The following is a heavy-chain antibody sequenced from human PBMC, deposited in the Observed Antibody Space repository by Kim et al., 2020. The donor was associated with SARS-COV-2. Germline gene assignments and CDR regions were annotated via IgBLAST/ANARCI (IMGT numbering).Heavy chain of an antibody. Sequence: SVKVSCKASGGTFSSYAISWVRQAPGQGLEWMGGIIPIFGTANYAQKFQGRVTITADESTSTAYMELSSLRSEDTAVYYCARDHGDSSRWYHDHYGMDVWGQGTTVTVPS. CDR1: GGTFSSYA. CDR3: ARDHGDSSRWYHDHYGMDV. V-gene: IGHV1-69*13. J-gene: IGHJ6*02. CDR2: IIPIFGTA. D-gene: IGHD6-13*01.